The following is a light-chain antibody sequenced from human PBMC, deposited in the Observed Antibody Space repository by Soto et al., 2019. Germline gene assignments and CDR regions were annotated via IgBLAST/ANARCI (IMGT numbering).Light chain of an antibody. Sequence: EIVMTQSPVTLSVSPGERATLSCRASQNVNSNLAWYQQTPGQAPRLLIYGASTRATGIPDRFSGSGSGTEFTLTISSLQSEDFAVYYCQQYNNWPIPFGQGTRLEIK. CDR2: GAS. V-gene: IGKV3-15*01. CDR3: QQYNNWPIP. CDR1: QNVNSN. J-gene: IGKJ5*01.